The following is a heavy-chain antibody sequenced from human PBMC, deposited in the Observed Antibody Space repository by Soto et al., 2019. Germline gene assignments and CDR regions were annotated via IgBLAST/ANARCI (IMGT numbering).Heavy chain of an antibody. CDR2: IIPIFGTA. J-gene: IGHJ6*02. V-gene: IGHV1-69*13. Sequence: SVKVSCKASGGTFSSYAISWVRQAPGQGLEWMGGIIPIFGTANYAQKFQGRVTITADESTSTAYMELSSLRSEDTAVYYCARFIIRGLPQYIVVVPAAHEQYYYGMDVWGQGTTVTVSS. CDR1: GGTFSSYA. CDR3: ARFIIRGLPQYIVVVPAAHEQYYYGMDV. D-gene: IGHD2-2*01.